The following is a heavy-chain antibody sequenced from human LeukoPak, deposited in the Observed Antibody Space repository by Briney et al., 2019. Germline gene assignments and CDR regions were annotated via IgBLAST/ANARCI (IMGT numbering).Heavy chain of an antibody. CDR2: ISYDGDEK. Sequence: SGTSLRLSCAASGFTFNSYGMNWVRQAPGKGLEWVTLISYDGDEKYYVDSVKGRFTISRDNSKRTVYLQMNGLRPEDTALYYCAKDRWPVLSTKSNGRSPLDSWGQGTLVIVSS. J-gene: IGHJ4*02. CDR1: GFTFNSYG. V-gene: IGHV3-30*18. D-gene: IGHD2-8*01. CDR3: AKDRWPVLSTKSNGRSPLDS.